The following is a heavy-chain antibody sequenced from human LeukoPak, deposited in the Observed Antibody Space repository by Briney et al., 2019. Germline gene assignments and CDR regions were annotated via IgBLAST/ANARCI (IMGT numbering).Heavy chain of an antibody. CDR1: GLIFSRYG. CDR2: LNNDGSIT. J-gene: IGHJ4*02. CDR3: ARCASVLVGIYN. D-gene: IGHD2-8*02. V-gene: IGHV3-74*01. Sequence: PGGSLRLSCAASGLIFSRYGMHWVRQVPGKELVWVSRLNNDGSITNSADSVKGRFTISRDNAKDTLYLQMDSLRAEDTAIYYCARCASVLVGIYNWGQGTLVAVSS.